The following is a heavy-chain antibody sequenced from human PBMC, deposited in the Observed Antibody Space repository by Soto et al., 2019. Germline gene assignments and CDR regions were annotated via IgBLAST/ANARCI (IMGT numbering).Heavy chain of an antibody. D-gene: IGHD3-3*01. CDR3: ARAEPRGIFGVVTYDY. V-gene: IGHV1-18*01. Sequence: QVQLVQSGAEVKKPGASVKVSCKASGYTFTSYGISWVRQAPGQGLEWMGWISAYNGNTNYAQKLQGRVTMTTDPSTSTAYMELRSLRSDDTAVYYCARAEPRGIFGVVTYDYWGQGTLVTVSS. J-gene: IGHJ4*02. CDR1: GYTFTSYG. CDR2: ISAYNGNT.